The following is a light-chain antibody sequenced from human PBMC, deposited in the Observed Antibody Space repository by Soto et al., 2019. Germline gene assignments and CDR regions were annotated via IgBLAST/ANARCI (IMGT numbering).Light chain of an antibody. J-gene: IGKJ3*01. V-gene: IGKV3-20*01. CDR1: QTVSSSY. CDR2: GAS. Sequence: EIVLTQSPDTLSLSPGERATLSCRASQTVSSSYLAWYQQKPGQAPRLLIYGASSRATGIPDRFSGSGSGTDFTLTISRLEPEDFAEYYCQRYGSSPGGTFGPGTKVDIK. CDR3: QRYGSSPGGT.